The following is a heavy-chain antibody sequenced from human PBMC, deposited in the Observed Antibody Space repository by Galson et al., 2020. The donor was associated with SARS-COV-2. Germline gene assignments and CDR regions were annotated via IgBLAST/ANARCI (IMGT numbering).Heavy chain of an antibody. V-gene: IGHV4-61*09. CDR3: ARDPGYDTTL. Sequence: SETLSLTCTVSGGSISSGSFYWSWIRQPAGKGLEWIGHIYTSGSTYCNPSLKSRVTISADTSKNQFSLKLSSVTAADTAVYYCARDPGYDTTLWGQGTLVTVSS. CDR1: GGSISSGSFY. D-gene: IGHD3-22*01. CDR2: IYTSGST. J-gene: IGHJ4*02.